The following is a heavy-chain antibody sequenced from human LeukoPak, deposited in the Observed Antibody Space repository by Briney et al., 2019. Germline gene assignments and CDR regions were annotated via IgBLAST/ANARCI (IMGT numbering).Heavy chain of an antibody. CDR3: TRRSIGDDNYYYYMDV. CDR2: IRSKANSYAT. CDR1: GFTFSGSA. V-gene: IGHV3-73*01. D-gene: IGHD3-16*01. Sequence: GGSLRLSCAASGFTFSGSAMHWVRQASGKGLEWVGSIRSKANSYATAYAASVKGRFTISRDDSKNTAYLQMNSLKTEDTAVYYCTRRSIGDDNYYYYMDVWGKGTTVTISS. J-gene: IGHJ6*03.